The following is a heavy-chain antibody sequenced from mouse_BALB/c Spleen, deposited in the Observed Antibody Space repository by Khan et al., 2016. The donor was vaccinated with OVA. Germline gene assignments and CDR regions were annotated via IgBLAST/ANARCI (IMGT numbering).Heavy chain of an antibody. CDR2: MWIGGST. CDR1: GFSLSRYS. V-gene: IGHV2-6-4*01. D-gene: IGHD3-3*01. J-gene: IGHJ1*01. Sequence: QVQLKESGPGLVAPSQSLSITCTVSGFSLSRYSVHWVRQPPGKGLEWLGIMWIGGSTDYNSALKSRLSISKDNSKSQVFLKMNSLQTEDTAMYYCARNRDGGAYWYFDVWGAGTTDTVSS. CDR3: ARNRDGGAYWYFDV.